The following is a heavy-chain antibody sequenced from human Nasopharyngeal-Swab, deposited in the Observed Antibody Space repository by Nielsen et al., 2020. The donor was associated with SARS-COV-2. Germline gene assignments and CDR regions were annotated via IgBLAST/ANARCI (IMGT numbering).Heavy chain of an antibody. D-gene: IGHD4-23*01. V-gene: IGHV4-31*03. CDR3: VRDYGGNSNYFDH. CDR1: GGSISSGGYY. J-gene: IGHJ4*02. CDR2: IYYSGST. Sequence: SETLSLTCTVSGGSISSGGYYWSWIRQHPGKGLEWIGYIYYSGSTYYNPSLKSRVTISVDTSKNQFSLKLSSVTAADTAVYYCVRDYGGNSNYFDHWGQGTLVTVSS.